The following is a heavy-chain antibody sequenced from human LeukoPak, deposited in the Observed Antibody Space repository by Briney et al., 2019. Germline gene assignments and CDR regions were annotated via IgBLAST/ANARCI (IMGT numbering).Heavy chain of an antibody. D-gene: IGHD1-26*01. J-gene: IGHJ3*02. CDR1: GFTFSSYA. CDR3: AKKDSGNQEGAFDI. CDR2: IGGGLST. V-gene: IGHV3-23*01. Sequence: PGGSLRLSCAASGFTFSSYAMSWVRQSPGKGLEWVSGIGGGLSTYHADSVKGRFTISRDNSKNTLFLQMNSLRAEDTAVYYCAKKDSGNQEGAFDIWGQGTKVTVSS.